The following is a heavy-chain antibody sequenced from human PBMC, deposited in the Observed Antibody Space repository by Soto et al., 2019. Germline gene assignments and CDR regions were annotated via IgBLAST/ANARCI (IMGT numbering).Heavy chain of an antibody. CDR1: GFTFSSYG. CDR2: ISYDGSNK. D-gene: IGHD3-10*01. CDR3: AKQMVRGVSNLYGMDV. J-gene: IGHJ6*02. V-gene: IGHV3-30*18. Sequence: QVQLVESGGGVVQPGRSLRLSCAASGFTFSSYGMHWVRQAPGKGLEWVAVISYDGSNKYYADSVKGRFTISRDNSKNTVYLQMNSLRAEDTAVYYCAKQMVRGVSNLYGMDVWGQGTTVTVSS.